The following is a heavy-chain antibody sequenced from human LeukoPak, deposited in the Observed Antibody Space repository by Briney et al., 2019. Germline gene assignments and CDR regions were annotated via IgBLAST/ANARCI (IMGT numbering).Heavy chain of an antibody. V-gene: IGHV3-7*01. J-gene: IGHJ4*02. CDR3: AKDSSGWYVDY. CDR1: GFTFSSYW. Sequence: GGSLRLSCAASGFTFSSYWMTWARQAPGKGLEWVANIKQDGSERYYVDSVKGRFTISRDNAKNSLYLQMNSLRAEDTAVYYCAKDSSGWYVDYWGQGTLVTVSS. CDR2: IKQDGSER. D-gene: IGHD6-19*01.